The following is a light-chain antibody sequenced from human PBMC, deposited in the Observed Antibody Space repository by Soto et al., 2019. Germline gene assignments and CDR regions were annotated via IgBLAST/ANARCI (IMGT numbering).Light chain of an antibody. CDR1: QSISSW. J-gene: IGKJ2*01. CDR3: HQYNSYSFIYT. V-gene: IGKV1-5*03. CDR2: EAS. Sequence: DIQMTQSPSTLSASVGDRVTITCRASQSISSWLAWYQQKPGKAPKGLLYEASSLESGVPSRFSGSGCGTEFTLTLSSLQPDDFATYYYHQYNSYSFIYTFGQGTKLEIK.